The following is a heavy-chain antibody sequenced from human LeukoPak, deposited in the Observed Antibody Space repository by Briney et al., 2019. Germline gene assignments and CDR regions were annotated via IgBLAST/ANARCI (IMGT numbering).Heavy chain of an antibody. CDR1: GYTFSDYG. CDR2: ISGYNANT. CDR3: ARDMEGLRYSMSSYIKIDI. J-gene: IGHJ3*02. V-gene: IGHV1-18*01. D-gene: IGHD3-9*01. Sequence: ASAKVSCKASGYTFSDYGISWVRQAPGQGLEWLGWISGYNANTYYAHKFQGRVTMTTDTATNTAYLDLWSLRSDDTAVYYCARDMEGLRYSMSSYIKIDIWGQGTMVTVSS.